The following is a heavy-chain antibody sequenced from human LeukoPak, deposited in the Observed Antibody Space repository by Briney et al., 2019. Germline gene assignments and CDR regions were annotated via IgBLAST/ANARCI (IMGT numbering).Heavy chain of an antibody. CDR1: GGSINNYY. J-gene: IGHJ6*02. V-gene: IGHV4-59*01. CDR3: ARARTVDQYYDFWSGYYRDYYYGMDV. CDR2: IYYSGNT. D-gene: IGHD3-3*01. Sequence: PSETLSLTCTVSGGSINNYYWSWIRQPPGKGLEWIGYIYYSGNTNYNPSLKSRVTISVDTSKNQFFLKLNSVTAADTAVYYCARARTVDQYYDFWSGYYRDYYYGMDVWGQGTTVTVSS.